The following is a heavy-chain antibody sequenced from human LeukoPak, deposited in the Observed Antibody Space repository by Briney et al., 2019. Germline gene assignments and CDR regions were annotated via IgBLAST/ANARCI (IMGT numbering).Heavy chain of an antibody. CDR2: IYHSGST. V-gene: IGHV4-30-2*01. J-gene: IGHJ3*02. CDR3: ARGPSGSLRDAFDI. D-gene: IGHD1-26*01. Sequence: PSETLSLTCAVSGGSISSGGYSWSWIRQPPGRGLEWIGYIYHSGSTYYNPSLKSRVTISVDTSKNQFSLMLSSVTAADTAVYYCARGPSGSLRDAFDIWGLGTMVTVSS. CDR1: GGSISSGGYS.